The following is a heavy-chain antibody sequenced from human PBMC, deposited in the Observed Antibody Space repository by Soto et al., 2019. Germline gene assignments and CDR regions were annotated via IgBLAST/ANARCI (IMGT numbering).Heavy chain of an antibody. V-gene: IGHV3-9*01. CDR1: GFTFDDYA. CDR2: ISWNSGSI. Sequence: GGSLRLSCAASGFTFDDYAMHWVRQAPGKGLEWVSGISWNSGSIGYADSVKGRFTISRDNAKNSLYLQMNSLRAEDTALYYCAKDNPRHGMDVWGQGTTVTVSS. CDR3: AKDNPRHGMDV. J-gene: IGHJ6*02.